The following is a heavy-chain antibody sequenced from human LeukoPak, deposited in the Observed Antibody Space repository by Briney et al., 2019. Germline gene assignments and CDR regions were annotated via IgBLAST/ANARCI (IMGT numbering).Heavy chain of an antibody. CDR3: ARVSVSRAFDI. V-gene: IGHV3-30*03. D-gene: IGHD2-8*01. CDR2: ISYDGSNK. Sequence: QPGRSLRLSCAASGFTFSSYGMHWVRQAPGKGLEWVAVISYDGSNKYYADSVKGRFTISRDNSKNTLFLQMNSLRAEDTAVYYCARVSVSRAFDIWGQGTMVTVSS. CDR1: GFTFSSYG. J-gene: IGHJ3*02.